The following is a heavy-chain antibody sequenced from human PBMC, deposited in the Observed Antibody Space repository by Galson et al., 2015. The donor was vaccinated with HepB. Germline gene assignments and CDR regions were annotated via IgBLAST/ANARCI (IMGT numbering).Heavy chain of an antibody. V-gene: IGHV4-59*12. CDR3: ARNRGWGSGWYYYYYGMDV. D-gene: IGHD6-19*01. CDR1: GGSISSYY. J-gene: IGHJ6*02. CDR2: IYYSGST. Sequence: ETLSLTCTVSGGSISSYYWSWIRQPPGKGLEWIGYIYYSGSTNYNPSLKSRVTISVDTSKNQFSLKLSSVTAADTAVYYCARNRGWGSGWYYYYYGMDVWGQGTTVTVSS.